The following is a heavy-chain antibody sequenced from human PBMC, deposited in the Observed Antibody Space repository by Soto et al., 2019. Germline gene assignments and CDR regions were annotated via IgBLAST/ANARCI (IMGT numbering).Heavy chain of an antibody. Sequence: ASVKVSCKASGYTFTSYYMHWVRQAPGQGLEWMGIINPSGGSTSYAQKFQGRVTMTRDTSTSTVYMELSSLRSEDTAVYYCARAAYYDFWSGPAHYYYMDVWGKGTTVTVSS. V-gene: IGHV1-46*03. CDR3: ARAAYYDFWSGPAHYYYMDV. D-gene: IGHD3-3*01. CDR1: GYTFTSYY. CDR2: INPSGGST. J-gene: IGHJ6*03.